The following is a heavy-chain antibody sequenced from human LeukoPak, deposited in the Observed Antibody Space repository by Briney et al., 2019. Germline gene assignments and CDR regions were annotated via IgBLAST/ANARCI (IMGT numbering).Heavy chain of an antibody. CDR2: ISSSSSSYI. D-gene: IGHD3-10*01. Sequence: GGSLRLSCAASGFTFSSYSMNWVRQAPGKGLEWVSSISSSSSSYIYYADSVKGRFTISRDNAKNSLYLQMNSLRAEDTAVYYCARVEVGWFAYYWGQGTLVTVSS. J-gene: IGHJ4*02. CDR3: ARVEVGWFAYY. V-gene: IGHV3-21*01. CDR1: GFTFSSYS.